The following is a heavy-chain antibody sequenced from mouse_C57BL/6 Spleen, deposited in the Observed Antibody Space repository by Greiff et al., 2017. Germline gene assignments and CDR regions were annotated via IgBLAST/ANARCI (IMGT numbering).Heavy chain of an antibody. D-gene: IGHD4-1*01. CDR1: GYSFTDYN. Sequence: EVKLMESGPELVKPGASVKISCKASGYSFTDYNINWVKQSNGKSLEWIGVINPNYGTTSYNQKFKGKATLPVDHSSSTAYMQLNSRTSEDSAVYYCAGGGAWEDYFDYWGQGTTLTVSS. CDR2: INPNYGTT. J-gene: IGHJ2*01. CDR3: AGGGAWEDYFDY. V-gene: IGHV1-39*01.